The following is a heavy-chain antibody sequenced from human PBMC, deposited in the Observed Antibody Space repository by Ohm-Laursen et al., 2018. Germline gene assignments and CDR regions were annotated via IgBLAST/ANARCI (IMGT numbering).Heavy chain of an antibody. CDR3: AKVTYYYDSSGYYDAFDI. V-gene: IGHV3-21*04. Sequence: SLRLSCAASGFTFSSYSMNWVRQAPGKGLEWVSSISSSSSYIYYADSVKGRFTISRDNAKNSLYLQMNSLRAEDTALYYCAKVTYYYDSSGYYDAFDIWGQGTMVTVSS. D-gene: IGHD3-22*01. J-gene: IGHJ3*02. CDR2: ISSSSSYI. CDR1: GFTFSSYS.